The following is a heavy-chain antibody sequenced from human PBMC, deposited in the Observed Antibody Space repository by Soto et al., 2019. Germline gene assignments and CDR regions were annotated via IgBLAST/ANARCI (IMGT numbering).Heavy chain of an antibody. V-gene: IGHV1-18*01. J-gene: IGHJ1*01. CDR3: ARDDPPVQH. CDR2: ISAYNGNT. Sequence: VASVKVSCKASGYTFSSYSISWVRQAPGQGLEWMGWISAYNGNTNYGQKLQGRVTMTTDTSTNTAYMELRSLRSDDTAVYYCARDDPPVQHWGQGTLVTVSS. CDR1: GYTFSSYS.